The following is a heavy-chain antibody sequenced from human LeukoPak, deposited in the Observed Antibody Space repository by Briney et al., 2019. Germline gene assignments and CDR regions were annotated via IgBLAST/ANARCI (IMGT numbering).Heavy chain of an antibody. CDR2: ISYDGSNK. D-gene: IGHD6-19*01. J-gene: IGHJ4*02. Sequence: SGGSLRLSCAASGFTFSSYAMHWVRQAPAKGLERVAVISYDGSNKYYADSVKGRFTISRDNSKNTLYLQMNSLRAEDTAVYYCASLRIAVAGNFDYWGQGTLVTVSS. V-gene: IGHV3-30*04. CDR3: ASLRIAVAGNFDY. CDR1: GFTFSSYA.